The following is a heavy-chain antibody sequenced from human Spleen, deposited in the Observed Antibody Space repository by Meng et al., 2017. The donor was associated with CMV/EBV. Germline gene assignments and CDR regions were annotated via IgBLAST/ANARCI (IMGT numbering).Heavy chain of an antibody. CDR3: ARETFS. J-gene: IGHJ4*02. Sequence: ETLSLTCAASGFTFRSYWMHWVRQAPGKGLVWVSRINRDGRTTNYADSVKGRFTISRDSAKNTLHLQMNSLRAEDTAVYYCARETFSGGQGTLVTVSS. CDR2: INRDGRTT. CDR1: GFTFRSYW. D-gene: IGHD3-16*01. V-gene: IGHV3-74*01.